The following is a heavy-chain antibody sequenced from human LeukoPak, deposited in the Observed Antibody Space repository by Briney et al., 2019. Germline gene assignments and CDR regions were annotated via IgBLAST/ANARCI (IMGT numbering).Heavy chain of an antibody. V-gene: IGHV4-34*12. CDR2: IIHSGST. CDR3: ARRYYYYYYGMDV. Sequence: PSETLSLTCAVYGGSFSGYYWSWIRQPPGKGLEWIGEIIHSGSTNYNPSLKTRVTISADTSKNQFSLKLSSVTAADTAVYYCARRYYYYYYGMDVWGQGTTVTVSS. CDR1: GGSFSGYY. J-gene: IGHJ6*02.